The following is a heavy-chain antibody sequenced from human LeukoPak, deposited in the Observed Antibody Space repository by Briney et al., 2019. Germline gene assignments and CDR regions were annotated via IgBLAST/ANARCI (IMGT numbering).Heavy chain of an antibody. CDR2: IKEDGSEK. V-gene: IGHV3-7*01. CDR1: GFTFSSYW. Sequence: QPGGSLRLSCAASGFTFSSYWMKWVRQAPGKGLEWVTNIKEDGSEKYYADSVKGRFTISRDNAKNSLYLQMNSLRVEDTAVYYCTIDSWELRGYWGQGTLVTVSS. D-gene: IGHD3-10*01. J-gene: IGHJ4*02. CDR3: TIDSWELRGY.